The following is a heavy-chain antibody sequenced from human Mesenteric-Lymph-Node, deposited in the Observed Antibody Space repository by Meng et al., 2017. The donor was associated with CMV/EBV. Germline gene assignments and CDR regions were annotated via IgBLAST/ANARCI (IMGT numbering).Heavy chain of an antibody. V-gene: IGHV3-74*01. J-gene: IGHJ5*02. CDR2: INIDGSST. CDR3: ARDIGNSGYFNWFDP. D-gene: IGHD3-22*01. CDR1: GFTFSNYW. Sequence: GESLKISCAASGFTFSNYWMHWVRQAPGKGLVWVSRINIDGSSTSYADSVKGRFTISRDNAKNTLYLQMNSLRAEDTAVYYCARDIGNSGYFNWFDPWGQGTLVTVSS.